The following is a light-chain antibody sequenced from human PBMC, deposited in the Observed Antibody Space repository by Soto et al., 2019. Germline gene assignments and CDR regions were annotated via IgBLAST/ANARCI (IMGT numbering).Light chain of an antibody. V-gene: IGLV2-14*01. J-gene: IGLJ1*01. CDR2: AVS. CDR3: SSYTSDSSYV. CDR1: SSDVGLYDY. Sequence: QSVLTQPASVSGSPGQSITISCTGTSSDVGLYDYVSWYQQHPGKAPQLMIYAVSNRPSGVSNRFSASKSGNTASLFISGLQAEDDADSYCSSYTSDSSYVFGSGTKVTVL.